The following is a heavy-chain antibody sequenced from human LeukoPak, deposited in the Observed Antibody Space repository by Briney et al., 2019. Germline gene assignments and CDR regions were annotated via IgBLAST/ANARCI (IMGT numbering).Heavy chain of an antibody. J-gene: IGHJ4*02. D-gene: IGHD7-27*01. Sequence: KASETLSLTCAVYGGSFSGYYWSWIRQPPGKGLEWIGEINHSGSTNYNPSLKSRVTISVDTSKNQFSLKLSSVTAADTAVYYCARGPGAPLWGQGTLVTVSS. CDR1: GGSFSGYY. CDR3: ARGPGAPL. V-gene: IGHV4-34*01. CDR2: INHSGST.